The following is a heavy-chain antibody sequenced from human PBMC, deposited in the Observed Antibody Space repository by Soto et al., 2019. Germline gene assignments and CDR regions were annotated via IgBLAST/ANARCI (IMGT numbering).Heavy chain of an antibody. CDR3: ARDMASLEYSGYDLNFDY. CDR2: IIPILGIA. V-gene: IGHV1-69*08. D-gene: IGHD5-12*01. J-gene: IGHJ4*02. CDR1: GGTFSSYT. Sequence: QVQLVQSGAEVKKPGSSVKVSCKASGGTFSSYTISWVRQAPGQGLEWMGRIIPILGIANYAQKFQGRVTITADKSTSTDYMELSSLRSEDTAVYYCARDMASLEYSGYDLNFDYWGQGTLVTVSS.